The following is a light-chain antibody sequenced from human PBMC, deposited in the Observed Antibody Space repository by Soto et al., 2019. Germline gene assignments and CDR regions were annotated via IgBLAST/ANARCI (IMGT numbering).Light chain of an antibody. V-gene: IGLV2-14*01. CDR3: SSYTSSSTLV. CDR2: DVS. Sequence: ALTPPASVSGSPGQSITISCTGTSSDVGGYNYVSWYQQHPGKAPKLMIYDVSNRPSGVSNRFSGSKSGNTASLTISGLQAEDEADYYCSSYTSSSTLVFGTGTKLTVL. CDR1: SSDVGGYNY. J-gene: IGLJ1*01.